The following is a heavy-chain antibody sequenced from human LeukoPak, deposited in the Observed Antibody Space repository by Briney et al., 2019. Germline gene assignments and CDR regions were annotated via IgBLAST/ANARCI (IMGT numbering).Heavy chain of an antibody. Sequence: SVKVSCKASGGTFGSYAISWVRQAPGQGLEWMGGIIPIFGTANYAQKFQGRVTITTDESTSTAYMELSSLRSEDTAVYYCARGGPYRGSSSWDWFDPWGQGTLVTVSS. D-gene: IGHD6-6*01. CDR1: GGTFGSYA. CDR2: IIPIFGTA. J-gene: IGHJ5*02. CDR3: ARGGPYRGSSSWDWFDP. V-gene: IGHV1-69*05.